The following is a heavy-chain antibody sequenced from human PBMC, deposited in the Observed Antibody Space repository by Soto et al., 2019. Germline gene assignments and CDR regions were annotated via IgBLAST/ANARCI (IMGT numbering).Heavy chain of an antibody. CDR1: GFTFSSYA. Sequence: GGSLRLSCAASGFTFSSYAMGGVRQGPGKGLEWVAVVSIGGSTHYADSVRGRFTISRDNSKNTLSLQMNSLTAEDTAVYFCAKRRGAGGHFDYWGQGALVTVSS. CDR2: VSIGGST. J-gene: IGHJ4*02. V-gene: IGHV3-23*01. CDR3: AKRRGAGGHFDY. D-gene: IGHD2-15*01.